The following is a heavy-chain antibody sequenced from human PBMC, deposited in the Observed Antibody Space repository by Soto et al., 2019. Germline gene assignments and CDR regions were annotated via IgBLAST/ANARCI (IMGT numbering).Heavy chain of an antibody. V-gene: IGHV4-34*01. Sequence: QVQLQQWGAGLLKPSETLSLTCAVYGGSLSGYYWSWIRQPPGKGLEWMGEINHSGSTNYSPSLTSRVTILDDTSKNQFSLKLSSVSAADTAVYYCARSVHDFLPWGQGTLVTVSS. CDR2: INHSGST. D-gene: IGHD3-3*01. CDR3: ARSVHDFLP. CDR1: GGSLSGYY. J-gene: IGHJ5*02.